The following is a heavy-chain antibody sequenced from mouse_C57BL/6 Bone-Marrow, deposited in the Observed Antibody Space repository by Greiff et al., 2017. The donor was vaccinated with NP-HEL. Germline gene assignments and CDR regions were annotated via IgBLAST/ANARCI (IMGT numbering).Heavy chain of an antibody. J-gene: IGHJ4*01. D-gene: IGHD2-10*02. V-gene: IGHV5-9-1*02. Sequence: EVQVVESGEGLVKPGGSLKLSCAASGFTFSSYAMSWVRQTPEKRLEWVAYISSGGDYIYYADTVKGRFTISSDNARNTLYLQMSSLKSEDTAMYYGTRECSMANEIGYYAMDYWGQGTSVTVSS. CDR3: TRECSMANEIGYYAMDY. CDR2: ISSGGDYI. CDR1: GFTFSSYA.